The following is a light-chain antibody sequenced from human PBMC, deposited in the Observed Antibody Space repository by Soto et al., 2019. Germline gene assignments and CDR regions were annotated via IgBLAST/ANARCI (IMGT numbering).Light chain of an antibody. CDR3: QQYNKWPPWT. J-gene: IGKJ1*01. CDR2: SAF. Sequence: EIVMTQSPATLSVSPGERATLSCRASQSVSSYLAWYQQKPGQAPRLVIYSAFTRATGIPARFSGSGSGTEFTLTISSLQSEDFAVYYCQQYNKWPPWTFGQGTKVDIK. V-gene: IGKV3-15*01. CDR1: QSVSSY.